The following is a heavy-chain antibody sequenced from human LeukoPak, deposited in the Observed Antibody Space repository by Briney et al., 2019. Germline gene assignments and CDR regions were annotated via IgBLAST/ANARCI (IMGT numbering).Heavy chain of an antibody. D-gene: IGHD3-10*01. V-gene: IGHV1-2*02. CDR2: INPNSGGT. CDR3: ARANMIRGVGLFCDWNWFDP. CDR1: GYTFTGYG. J-gene: IGHJ5*02. Sequence: ASVKVSCKASGYTFTGYGMHWVRQAPGQGLEWMGWINPNSGGTNYAQKFQGRVTMTRDTSISTAYMELSRLRSDDTAVYYCARANMIRGVGLFCDWNWFDPWGQGTLVTVSP.